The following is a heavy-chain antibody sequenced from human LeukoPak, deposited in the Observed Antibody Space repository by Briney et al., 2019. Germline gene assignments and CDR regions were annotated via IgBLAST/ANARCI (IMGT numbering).Heavy chain of an antibody. D-gene: IGHD3-22*01. CDR2: ISSSSSTI. J-gene: IGHJ3*02. Sequence: GGSLRLSCAASGFTLSKYSMNWVRQAPGKGLEWVSYISSSSSTIYYADSVKGRFTISRDNAKNSLYLQMNSLRDEDTAVYYCASDVPNYDSSLVGAFDIWGQGTMVTVSS. CDR3: ASDVPNYDSSLVGAFDI. CDR1: GFTLSKYS. V-gene: IGHV3-48*02.